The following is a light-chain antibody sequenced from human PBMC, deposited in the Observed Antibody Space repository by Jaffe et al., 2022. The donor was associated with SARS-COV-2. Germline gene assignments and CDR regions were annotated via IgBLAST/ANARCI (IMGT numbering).Light chain of an antibody. J-gene: IGKJ3*01. CDR2: GAS. CDR1: HDISAW. CDR3: QQTINFPFT. V-gene: IGKV1D-12*01. Sequence: DIQMTQSPSSVSASVGDRVTITCRASHDISAWLAWYQQMPGKAPKLLIYGASSLQSGVPLRFSGSGSGTEFTLTISSLQPEDFGTYSCQQTINFPFTFGPGTKVDIK.